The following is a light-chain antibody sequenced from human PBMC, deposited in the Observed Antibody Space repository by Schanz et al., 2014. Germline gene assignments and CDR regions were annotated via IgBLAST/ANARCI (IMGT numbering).Light chain of an antibody. Sequence: QSALTQPPSASGSPGQSVTISCTGTSSDVGGYNYVSWYQQHPGKAPKLMIYEVSKRPSGVPDRFSASKSGNTASLTVSGLQAEDEADYYCSSYAGDTPHVALGGGTKLTVL. CDR3: SSYAGDTPHVA. CDR2: EVS. V-gene: IGLV2-8*01. CDR1: SSDVGGYNY. J-gene: IGLJ2*01.